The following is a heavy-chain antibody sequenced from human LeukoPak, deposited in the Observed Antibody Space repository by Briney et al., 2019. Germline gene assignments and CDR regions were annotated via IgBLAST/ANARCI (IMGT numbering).Heavy chain of an antibody. Sequence: GGSLRLSCAASGFIFSSYGINWVRQAPGKGLEWVSFIRHDGSNKYYADSVKGRFTISRDNSKNTVYLQMNSLRAEDMAVYYCAKGLTIFGVARDAFDTWGQGTMVTVS. CDR2: IRHDGSNK. D-gene: IGHD3-3*01. J-gene: IGHJ3*02. CDR1: GFIFSSYG. CDR3: AKGLTIFGVARDAFDT. V-gene: IGHV3-30*02.